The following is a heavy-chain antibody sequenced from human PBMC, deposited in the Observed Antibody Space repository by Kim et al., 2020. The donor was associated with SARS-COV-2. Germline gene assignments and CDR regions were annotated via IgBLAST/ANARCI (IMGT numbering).Heavy chain of an antibody. V-gene: IGHV5-10-1*01. J-gene: IGHJ4*02. D-gene: IGHD3-16*01. CDR3: AKTQGGGYFDY. Sequence: TTYSPSFQGHVTISADKSISTAYLQWSSLKASDTAMYYCAKTQGGGYFDYWGQGTLVTVSS. CDR2: T.